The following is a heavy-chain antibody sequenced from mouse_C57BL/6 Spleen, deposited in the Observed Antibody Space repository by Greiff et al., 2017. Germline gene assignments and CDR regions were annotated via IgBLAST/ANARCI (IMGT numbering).Heavy chain of an antibody. J-gene: IGHJ2*01. V-gene: IGHV1-26*01. D-gene: IGHD2-1*01. CDR3: AFYGNYFDY. Sequence: EVQLQQSGPELVKPGASVKISCKASGYTFTDYYMNWVKQSHGKSLEWIGDINPNNGGTSYNQKFKGKATLTVDKSSSTAYIELRSLTSEDSAVYYCAFYGNYFDYWGQGTTLTVSS. CDR1: GYTFTDYY. CDR2: INPNNGGT.